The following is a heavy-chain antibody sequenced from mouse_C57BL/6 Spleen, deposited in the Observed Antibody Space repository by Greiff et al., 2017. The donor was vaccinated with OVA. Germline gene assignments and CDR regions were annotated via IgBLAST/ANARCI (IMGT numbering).Heavy chain of an antibody. Sequence: VKLMESGAELVRPGASVTLSCKASGYTFTDYEMHWVKQTPVHGLEWIGAIDPEPGGTAYNQKFKGKAILTADKSSSTAYMELRSLTSDDSAVYYCTRGATDFDYWGQGTTRTVSS. V-gene: IGHV1-15*01. CDR1: GYTFTDYE. D-gene: IGHD3-1*01. CDR3: TRGATDFDY. J-gene: IGHJ2*01. CDR2: IDPEPGGT.